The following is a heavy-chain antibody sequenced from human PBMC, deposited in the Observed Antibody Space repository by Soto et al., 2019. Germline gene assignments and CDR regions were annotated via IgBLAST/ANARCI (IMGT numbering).Heavy chain of an antibody. CDR3: ARAYCSSTSCYAPRYFDL. CDR2: IYYSGST. D-gene: IGHD2-2*01. Sequence: QVQLQESGPGLVKPSETLSLTCTVSGGSISSYYWSWILQPPGKGLEWIGYIYYSGSTNYNPSLKSRVTISVDTSKNQFSLKLSSVTAADTAVYYCARAYCSSTSCYAPRYFDLWGRGTLVTVSS. J-gene: IGHJ2*01. V-gene: IGHV4-59*01. CDR1: GGSISSYY.